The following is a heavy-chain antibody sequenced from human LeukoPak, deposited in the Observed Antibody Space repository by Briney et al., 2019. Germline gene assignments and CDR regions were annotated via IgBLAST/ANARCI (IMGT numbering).Heavy chain of an antibody. V-gene: IGHV4-59*01. D-gene: IGHD2-2*01. Sequence: PSETLSLTCTVSGGSISSYYWSWIRQPPGKGLEWIGYIYYSGSTNYNPSLKSRVTISVDTSKNQSSLKLSSVTAADTAVYYCARDLVDDIVVVPAAIHGAFDIWGQGTMVTVSS. J-gene: IGHJ3*02. CDR2: IYYSGST. CDR3: ARDLVDDIVVVPAAIHGAFDI. CDR1: GGSISSYY.